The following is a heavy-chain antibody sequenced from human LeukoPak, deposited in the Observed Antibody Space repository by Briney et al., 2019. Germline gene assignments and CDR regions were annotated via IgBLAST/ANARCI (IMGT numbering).Heavy chain of an antibody. D-gene: IGHD2-2*01. V-gene: IGHV3-74*01. CDR3: ARKSGQCPSAICYRPEDF. CDR1: GLTFRRSW. Sequence: GGSLRLSCTASGLTFRRSWMRWVRHAPGQGLVFVSRFCPLGLSKTYAGAVKGRSTLSRDNANNTFYLQINSLTAEDTAVYYCARKSGQCPSAICYRPEDFWGQGTLVTVSS. J-gene: IGHJ4*02. CDR2: FCPLGLSK.